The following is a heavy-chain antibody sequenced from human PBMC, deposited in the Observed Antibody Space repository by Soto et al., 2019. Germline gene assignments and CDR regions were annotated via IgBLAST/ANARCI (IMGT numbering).Heavy chain of an antibody. V-gene: IGHV1-3*01. Sequence: ASVKVSCRASGYTFTSYAMHWVRQAPGQRLEWMVWINAGNGNTKYSQKFQGRVTITRDTSASTAYMELSSLRSEDTAVYYCARSALSGGSCPDYWGQGTLVTVSS. J-gene: IGHJ4*02. CDR2: INAGNGNT. CDR1: GYTFTSYA. D-gene: IGHD2-15*01. CDR3: ARSALSGGSCPDY.